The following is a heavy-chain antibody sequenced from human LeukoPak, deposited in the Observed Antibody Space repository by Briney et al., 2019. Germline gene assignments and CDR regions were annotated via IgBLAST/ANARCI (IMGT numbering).Heavy chain of an antibody. CDR2: IYHSGST. D-gene: IGHD4-17*01. Sequence: PGGSLRLSCAASGFTFSTYNMNWVRQAPGKGLEWIGSIYHSGSTYYNPSLKSRVTISVDTSKNQFSLKLSSVTAADTAVYYCARAYGDFRFSAFDIWGQGTMVTVSS. J-gene: IGHJ3*02. V-gene: IGHV4-38-2*01. CDR3: ARAYGDFRFSAFDI. CDR1: GFTFSTYN.